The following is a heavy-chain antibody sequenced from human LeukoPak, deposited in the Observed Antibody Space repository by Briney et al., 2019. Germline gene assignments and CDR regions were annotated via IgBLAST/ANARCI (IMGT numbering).Heavy chain of an antibody. D-gene: IGHD1-14*01. Sequence: SETLSLTCTVSGGSISSSSYYWGWIRQPPGKGLEWIGSIYYSGSTYYNPSLKSRVTISVDTSKNQFSLKLGSVTAADTAVYYCARGINDFDSWGQGTLVTVSS. CDR1: GGSISSSSYY. CDR3: ARGINDFDS. J-gene: IGHJ4*02. V-gene: IGHV4-39*01. CDR2: IYYSGST.